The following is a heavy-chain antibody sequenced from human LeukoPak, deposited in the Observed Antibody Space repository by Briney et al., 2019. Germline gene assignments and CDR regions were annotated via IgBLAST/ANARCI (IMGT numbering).Heavy chain of an antibody. Sequence: GESLKISCKGSGYSFTSYWIGWVRQMPGKGLEWMGIIYPGDSDTRYSPSSQGQVTISADKSISTAYLQWSSLKASDTAMYYCARQFGRGYYYTSRAEFDYWGQGTLVTVSS. J-gene: IGHJ4*02. CDR3: ARQFGRGYYYTSRAEFDY. CDR1: GYSFTSYW. D-gene: IGHD3-22*01. CDR2: IYPGDSDT. V-gene: IGHV5-51*01.